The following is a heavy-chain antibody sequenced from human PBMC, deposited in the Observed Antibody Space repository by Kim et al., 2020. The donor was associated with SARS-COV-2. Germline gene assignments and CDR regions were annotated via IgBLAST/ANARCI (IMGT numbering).Heavy chain of an antibody. J-gene: IGHJ3*02. D-gene: IGHD1-26*01. CDR3: ARGPITSWELLSNDAFDI. CDR1: GGSFSGYY. Sequence: SETLSLTCAVYGGSFSGYYLSWIRQPPGKGLEWIGEINHSGSTNYNPSLKSRVTISVDTSKNQFSLKLSSVTAADTAVYYCARGPITSWELLSNDAFDIWGQGTMVTVSS. V-gene: IGHV4-34*01. CDR2: INHSGST.